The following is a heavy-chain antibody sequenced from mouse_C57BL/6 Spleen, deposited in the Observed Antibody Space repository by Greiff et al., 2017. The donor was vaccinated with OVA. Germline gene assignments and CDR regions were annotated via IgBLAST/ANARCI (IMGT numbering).Heavy chain of an antibody. CDR1: GFTFSDYG. CDR2: ISSGSSTI. Sequence: EVMLVESGGGLVKPGGSLKLSCAASGFTFSDYGMHWVRQAPEKGLEWVAYISSGSSTIYYADTVKGRFTISRDNAKNTLFMQMTSLRSEDTAMYYCARRIYYGNYAMDYWGQGTSVTVSS. CDR3: ARRIYYGNYAMDY. J-gene: IGHJ4*01. D-gene: IGHD2-1*01. V-gene: IGHV5-17*01.